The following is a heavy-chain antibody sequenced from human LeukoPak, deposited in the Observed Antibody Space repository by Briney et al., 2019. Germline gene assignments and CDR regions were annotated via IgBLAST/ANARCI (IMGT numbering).Heavy chain of an antibody. CDR3: ARDGYNGAFDI. D-gene: IGHD5-24*01. Sequence: SETLSLTCTVSGGSISSYYWSWIRQPPGKGLEWIGYIYYSGSTNYNPSLKSRVTISVDTSKNQFSLKLSSVTAADTAVYYCARDGYNGAFDIRGQGTMVTVSS. J-gene: IGHJ3*02. CDR1: GGSISSYY. V-gene: IGHV4-59*01. CDR2: IYYSGST.